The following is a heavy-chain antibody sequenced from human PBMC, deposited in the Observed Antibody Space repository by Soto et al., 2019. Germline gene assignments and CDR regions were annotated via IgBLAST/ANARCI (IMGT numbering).Heavy chain of an antibody. D-gene: IGHD3-22*01. CDR3: VSGYGYFDT. Sequence: QVQLVESGGGVVQPGRSLRLSCAASGITFSNYGTHWVRQAPGKGLEWVAVIWYDGRDQYYADSVKGRFTISRDNSKNTLYLQMNSLTADDTAVYYCVSGYGYFDTWGQGTLVTVSS. J-gene: IGHJ4*02. V-gene: IGHV3-33*01. CDR2: IWYDGRDQ. CDR1: GITFSNYG.